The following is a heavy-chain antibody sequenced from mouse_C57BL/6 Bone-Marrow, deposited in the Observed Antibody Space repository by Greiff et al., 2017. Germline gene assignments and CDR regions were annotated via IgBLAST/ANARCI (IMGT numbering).Heavy chain of an antibody. Sequence: QVQLQQPGAELVKPGASVKVSCKASGYTFTSYWMHWVKQRPGQGLEWIGRIHPSDSDTNYNQQFKGKATLTVDKSSSTAYMQLSSLTSEDSAVYDCALITTVVATGAYWGQGTLVTVSA. V-gene: IGHV1-74*01. CDR2: IHPSDSDT. CDR1: GYTFTSYW. CDR3: ALITTVVATGAY. J-gene: IGHJ3*01. D-gene: IGHD1-1*01.